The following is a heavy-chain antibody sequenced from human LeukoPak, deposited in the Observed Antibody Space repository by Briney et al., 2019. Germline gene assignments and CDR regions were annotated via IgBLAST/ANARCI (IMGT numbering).Heavy chain of an antibody. CDR1: GLRFSDYY. V-gene: IGHV3-11*04. CDR3: ARGAPYCSGGSCMYYFDY. Sequence: GGSLRLSCAASGLRFSDYYVSWIRQAPGKGLQWVSYISSGGDIMHYADSVKGRFTSSRDNAKNSLYLQMNSLRAEDTAVYYCARGAPYCSGGSCMYYFDYWGQGTLVTVSS. D-gene: IGHD2-15*01. J-gene: IGHJ4*02. CDR2: ISSGGDIM.